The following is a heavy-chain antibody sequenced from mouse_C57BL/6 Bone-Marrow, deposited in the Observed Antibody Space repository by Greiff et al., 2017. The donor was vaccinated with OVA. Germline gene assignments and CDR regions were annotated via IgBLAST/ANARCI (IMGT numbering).Heavy chain of an antibody. V-gene: IGHV1-19*01. CDR2: INPYNGGT. CDR1: GYTFTDYY. Sequence: EVQLHQSGPVLVKPGASVKMSCKASGYTFTDYYMNWVKQSHGKSLEWIGVINPYNGGTSYNQQFKGKATLTVDKSSSTAYMELNSLTSEDSAVYYCARYDYDQAWFAYWGQGTLVTVSA. CDR3: ARYDYDQAWFAY. D-gene: IGHD2-4*01. J-gene: IGHJ3*01.